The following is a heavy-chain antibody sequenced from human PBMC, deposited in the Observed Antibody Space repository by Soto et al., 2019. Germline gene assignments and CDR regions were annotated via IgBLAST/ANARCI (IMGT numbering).Heavy chain of an antibody. V-gene: IGHV3-33*01. CDR2: IWYDGSNK. CDR3: ARDMENGIYYYGMDV. Sequence: QVQLVESGGGVVQPGRSLRLSCAASGFTFSSYGMYWVRQAPGKGLEWVAVIWYDGSNKNYADSVKGRFTISRDNSKNTLYLQMNSLRAEDTAVYYCARDMENGIYYYGMDVWGQGTTVTVSS. D-gene: IGHD2-8*01. CDR1: GFTFSSYG. J-gene: IGHJ6*02.